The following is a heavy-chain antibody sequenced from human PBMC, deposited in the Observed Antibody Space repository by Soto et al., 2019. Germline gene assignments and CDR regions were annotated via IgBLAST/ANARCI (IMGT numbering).Heavy chain of an antibody. D-gene: IGHD6-13*01. Sequence: SETLSLTCAVYGGSFSGYYWSWIRQPPGKGLEWIGEINHSGSTNYNPSLKSRVTISVDTSKNQFSLKLSSVTAADTAVYYCARGVAAAGTFSDYWGQGTLVTVSS. CDR2: INHSGST. V-gene: IGHV4-34*01. CDR3: ARGVAAAGTFSDY. J-gene: IGHJ4*02. CDR1: GGSFSGYY.